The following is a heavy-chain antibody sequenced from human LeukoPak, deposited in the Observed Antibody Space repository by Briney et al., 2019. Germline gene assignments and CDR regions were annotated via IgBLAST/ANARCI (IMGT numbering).Heavy chain of an antibody. CDR3: AGHHQAYSRTY. CDR1: GFTVSSNY. CDR2: IYSGGST. V-gene: IGHV3-66*01. D-gene: IGHD6-13*01. Sequence: GGSLRLSCAASGFTVSSNYMSWVRQAPGKGLEWVSVIYSGGSTYYADSVKGRFTISRDNAKDTLYLQMNSLRAEDTAVYYCAGHHQAYSRTYWGQGTLVTVSS. J-gene: IGHJ4*02.